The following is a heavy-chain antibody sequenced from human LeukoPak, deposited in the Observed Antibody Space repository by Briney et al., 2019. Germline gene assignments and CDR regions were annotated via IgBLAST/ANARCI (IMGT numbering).Heavy chain of an antibody. Sequence: GGSLRLSCAASGFTFSSYGMHWVRQAPGKGLEWVAVISYDGSNKYYADSVKGRFTISRDNAKNSLYLQMNSLRAEDTAVYYCARERGSGSLYYYYYMDVWGKGTTVTVSS. J-gene: IGHJ6*03. CDR1: GFTFSSYG. CDR3: ARERGSGSLYYYYYMDV. CDR2: ISYDGSNK. D-gene: IGHD1-26*01. V-gene: IGHV3-30*03.